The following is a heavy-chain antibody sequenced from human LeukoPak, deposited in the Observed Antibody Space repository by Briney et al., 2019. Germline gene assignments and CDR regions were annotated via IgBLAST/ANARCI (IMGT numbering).Heavy chain of an antibody. D-gene: IGHD6-19*01. Sequence: SETLSLTCTVSGYSISSGYYCGWIRQAPGKGLEWIGSIYHSGSTYSSPSLKSRVTISVDTSRNQFSLKLTSVTAADTAVYYCARSTSGWFWFDPWGQGTLVTVSS. J-gene: IGHJ5*02. CDR2: IYHSGST. V-gene: IGHV4-38-2*02. CDR3: ARSTSGWFWFDP. CDR1: GYSISSGYY.